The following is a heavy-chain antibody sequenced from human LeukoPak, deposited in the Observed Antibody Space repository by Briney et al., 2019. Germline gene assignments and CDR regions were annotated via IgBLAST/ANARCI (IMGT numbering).Heavy chain of an antibody. CDR1: GYTLTELA. CDR3: PAEHGIRYFDPFDY. Sequence: APVKVSCKVSGYTLTELAMHWVRKASGKGLEWTRGFDPEDGARMYAQKFQGRVTMTEDTSTDTAYMELSSLRSEDTAVFFFPAEHGIRYFDPFDYWGQGTLVTVSS. V-gene: IGHV1-24*01. D-gene: IGHD3-9*01. CDR2: FDPEDGAR. J-gene: IGHJ4*02.